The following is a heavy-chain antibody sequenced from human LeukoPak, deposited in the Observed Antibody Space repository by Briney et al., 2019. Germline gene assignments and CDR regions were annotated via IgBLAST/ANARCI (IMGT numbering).Heavy chain of an antibody. CDR2: IYSGGNT. CDR3: ARRGRYSSCWPRYDGFDI. D-gene: IGHD6-19*01. CDR1: GLTVSSNY. V-gene: IGHV3-53*01. Sequence: GGSLRLSCVASGLTVSSNYMTWVRQAPGKGLQWVSDIYSGGNTYHADSVKGRFTLTRHNSKNTLYLQMNRLRAEDTALYYCARRGRYSSCWPRYDGFDIWGQGTIVTVSA. J-gene: IGHJ3*02.